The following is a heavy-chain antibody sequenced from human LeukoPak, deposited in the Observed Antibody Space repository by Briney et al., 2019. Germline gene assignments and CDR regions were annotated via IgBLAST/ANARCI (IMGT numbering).Heavy chain of an antibody. CDR3: ARAGDYNAFDI. Sequence: GGSLRLSCAASGFTFSSYDMHWVRQATGKGLEWVSAIGTAGDTYYPGSVKGRFIISRENAKNSLYLQMNSLRAGDTAVYYCARAGDYNAFDIWGQGTMVTVSS. D-gene: IGHD4-17*01. J-gene: IGHJ3*02. CDR1: GFTFSSYD. V-gene: IGHV3-13*01. CDR2: IGTAGDT.